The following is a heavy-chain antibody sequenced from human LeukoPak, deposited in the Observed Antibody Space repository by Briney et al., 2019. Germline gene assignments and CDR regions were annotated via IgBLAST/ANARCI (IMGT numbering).Heavy chain of an antibody. CDR3: TRANGDYAFDI. D-gene: IGHD4-17*01. CDR2: IRSKAYGGTT. CDR1: GFTFGDYA. Sequence: GGSLRLSCTASGFTFGDYAMSWVRQAPGKGLGWVGFIRSKAYGGTTEYAASVKGRFTISRDDSKSIAYLQMNSLKTEDTAVYYCTRANGDYAFDIWGQGTMVTVSS. J-gene: IGHJ3*02. V-gene: IGHV3-49*04.